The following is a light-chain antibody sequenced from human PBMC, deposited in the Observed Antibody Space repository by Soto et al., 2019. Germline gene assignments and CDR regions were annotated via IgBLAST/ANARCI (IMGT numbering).Light chain of an antibody. CDR2: VAS. Sequence: IVMTQSPDSLAVSPGERATINYKSSQSVLYSSNNKNYLAWYRQKPGQPPKLVMYVASIRESGVPDRISGSDAGTDFTLTISSLQAEDVAVYYGQKYYSTPQYTFGQGTKLEIK. J-gene: IGKJ2*01. CDR3: QKYYSTPQYT. CDR1: QSVLYSSNNKNY. V-gene: IGKV4-1*01.